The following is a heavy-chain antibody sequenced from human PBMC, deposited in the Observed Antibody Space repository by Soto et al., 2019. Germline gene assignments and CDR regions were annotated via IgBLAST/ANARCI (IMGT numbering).Heavy chain of an antibody. Sequence: SETLSLTCTVSGGSVSSGSYYWSWIRQPPGKGLEWIGYIYYSGSTNYNPSLKSRVTILVDTSKNQFSLKLSSVTAADTAVYYCARDGDYYGSGRHGMDVWGQGTTVTVSS. D-gene: IGHD3-10*01. CDR1: GGSVSSGSYY. V-gene: IGHV4-61*01. CDR2: IYYSGST. J-gene: IGHJ6*02. CDR3: ARDGDYYGSGRHGMDV.